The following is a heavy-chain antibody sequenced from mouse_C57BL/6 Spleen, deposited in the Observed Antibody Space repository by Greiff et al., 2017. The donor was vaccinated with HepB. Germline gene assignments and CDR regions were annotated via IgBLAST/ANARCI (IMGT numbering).Heavy chain of an antibody. D-gene: IGHD1-1*01. J-gene: IGHJ1*03. Sequence: EVKLVESGGGLVKPGGSLKLSCAASGFTFSDYRMHWVRQAPEKGLEWVAYISSGSSTIYYADTVKGRVTISRDNAKNTLFLQMTSLRSEDTAMYYCARNPRYYYGSSYRYFDVWGTGTTVTVSS. CDR3: ARNPRYYYGSSYRYFDV. CDR1: GFTFSDYR. CDR2: ISSGSSTI. V-gene: IGHV5-17*01.